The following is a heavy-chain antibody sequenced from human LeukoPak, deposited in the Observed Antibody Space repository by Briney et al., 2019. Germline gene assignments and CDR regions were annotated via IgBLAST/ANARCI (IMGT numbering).Heavy chain of an antibody. V-gene: IGHV1-69*13. J-gene: IGHJ4*02. CDR1: GYTFTSYD. Sequence: SVKVSCKASGYTFTSYDINWVRQATGQGLEWMGGIIPIFGTANYAQKFQGRVTITADESTSTAYMELSSLRSEDTAVYYCASANGGNFYFDYWGQGTLVTVSS. D-gene: IGHD4-23*01. CDR3: ASANGGNFYFDY. CDR2: IIPIFGTA.